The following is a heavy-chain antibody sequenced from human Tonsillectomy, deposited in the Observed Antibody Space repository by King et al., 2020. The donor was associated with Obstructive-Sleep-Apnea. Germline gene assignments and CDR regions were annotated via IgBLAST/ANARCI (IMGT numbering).Heavy chain of an antibody. CDR3: ARDSCGGDCYPFGDAFDI. CDR1: GGSITSGSHY. D-gene: IGHD2-21*02. V-gene: IGHV4-31*03. Sequence: QLQESGPGLVKPSQTLSLTCNVSGGSITSGSHYWSWIRQHPGKGLEWVGYIYYSGSTYYNPSLKRRVTISVDTSKNQFYLKLTSVTAADTAVYYCARDSCGGDCYPFGDAFDIWGQGTMVTVSS. J-gene: IGHJ3*02. CDR2: IYYSGST.